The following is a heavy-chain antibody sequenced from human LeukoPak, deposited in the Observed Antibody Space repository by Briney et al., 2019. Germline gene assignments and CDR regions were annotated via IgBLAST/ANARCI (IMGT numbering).Heavy chain of an antibody. J-gene: IGHJ4*02. V-gene: IGHV3-23*01. CDR1: GFTFSSYG. Sequence: GGSLRLSCAASGFTFSSYGMSWVRQAPGMGLEWVSAISGSGGTTYYAASVRGRFTISRDNSKNTLYLQMNSLRAEDTAVYYCAKDPLLSYYFDYWGQGTLVTVSS. CDR2: ISGSGGTT. CDR3: AKDPLLSYYFDY. D-gene: IGHD2-21*01.